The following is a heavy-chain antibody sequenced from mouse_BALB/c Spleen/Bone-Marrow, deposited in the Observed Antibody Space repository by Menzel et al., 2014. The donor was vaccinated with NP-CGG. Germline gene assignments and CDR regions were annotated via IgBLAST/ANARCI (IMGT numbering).Heavy chain of an antibody. D-gene: IGHD2-1*01. V-gene: IGHV1-14*01. CDR2: INPYNDGT. CDR3: ARPGGNYVLYAMDY. J-gene: IGHJ4*01. CDR1: GYTFTSYV. Sequence: EVKLMESGPELVKPGASVKVSCKASGYTFTSYVMHWVKQKPGQCLEWIGYINPYNDGTKYNEKFKGKATLTSDKSSSTAYMELSSLTSEDSAVYYCARPGGNYVLYAMDYWGQGTSVTVSS.